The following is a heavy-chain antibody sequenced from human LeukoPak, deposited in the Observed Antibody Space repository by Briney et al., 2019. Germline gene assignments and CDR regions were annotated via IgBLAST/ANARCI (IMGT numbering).Heavy chain of an antibody. CDR3: ARVGLYGAARRPYYFDY. CDR1: GGSISSYY. Sequence: SETLSLTCTVSGGSISSYYWSWIRQSPGKEWKGFGYFFYIGSSNYNPSLKSRVTISVDTSKNQLSLTLTSVTAADTAVYFCARVGLYGAARRPYYFDYWGQGTLVTVSS. J-gene: IGHJ4*02. D-gene: IGHD3-3*01. V-gene: IGHV4-59*01. CDR2: FFYIGSS.